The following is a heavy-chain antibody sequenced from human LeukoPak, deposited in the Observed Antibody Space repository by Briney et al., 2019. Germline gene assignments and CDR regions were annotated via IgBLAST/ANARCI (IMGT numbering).Heavy chain of an antibody. CDR3: ARVAPNRSSWPDFDY. CDR2: IKQDGSEK. V-gene: IGHV3-7*01. J-gene: IGHJ4*02. D-gene: IGHD6-13*01. CDR1: GFTFSSYW. Sequence: TGGSLRLSCAASGFTFSSYWMSWVRQAPGKGLELVANIKQDGSEKYYVDSVKGRFTISRDNAKNSLYLQMNSLRAEDTAVYYCARVAPNRSSWPDFDYWGQGTLVTVSS.